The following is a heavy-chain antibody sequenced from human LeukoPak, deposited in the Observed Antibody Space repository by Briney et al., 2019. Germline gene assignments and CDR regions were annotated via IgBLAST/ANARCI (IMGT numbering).Heavy chain of an antibody. CDR1: GFTFTSSA. V-gene: IGHV1-58*01. CDR3: AAPMYGSHAFDI. D-gene: IGHD2-15*01. Sequence: SVKVSCKASGFTFTSSAVQWVRQARGQRLEWIGWIVVGSGNTNYAQKFQERVTITRDMSTSTAYMELSSLRSEDTAVYYCAAPMYGSHAFDIWGQGTMVTVSS. J-gene: IGHJ3*02. CDR2: IVVGSGNT.